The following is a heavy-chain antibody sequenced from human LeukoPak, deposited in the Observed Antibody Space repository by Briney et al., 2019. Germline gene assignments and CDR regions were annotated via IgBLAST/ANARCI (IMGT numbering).Heavy chain of an antibody. CDR3: ARGIAAAGLDY. CDR1: GLTFSNYW. CDR2: ISGDGRTT. Sequence: GGSLRLSCAASGLTFSNYWMHWVRQAPRQGLVWVSRISGDGRTTDYADSVKGRFTVSRDNAKNTLYLQMNSLRAKDTAVYYCARGIAAAGLDYWGQGTLVTVSS. J-gene: IGHJ4*02. D-gene: IGHD6-13*01. V-gene: IGHV3-74*01.